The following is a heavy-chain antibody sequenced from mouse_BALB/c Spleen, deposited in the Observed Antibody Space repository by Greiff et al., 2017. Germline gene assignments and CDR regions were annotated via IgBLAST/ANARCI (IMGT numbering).Heavy chain of an antibody. CDR1: GYAFTNYL. Sequence: VQRVESGAELVRPGTSVKVSCKASGYAFTNYLIEWVKQRPGQGLEWIGVINPGSGGTNYNEKIKGKATLTADKSSSTAYMQLSSLTSDDSAVYFCARGLGKGEPGYWGQGTTLTVSS. V-gene: IGHV1-54*01. CDR3: ARGLGKGEPGY. CDR2: INPGSGGT. J-gene: IGHJ2*01. D-gene: IGHD4-1*01.